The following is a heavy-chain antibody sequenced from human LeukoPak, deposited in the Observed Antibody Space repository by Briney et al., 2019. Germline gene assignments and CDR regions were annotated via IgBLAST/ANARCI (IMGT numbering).Heavy chain of an antibody. J-gene: IGHJ4*02. CDR2: IYHSGST. CDR1: GGSISSGGYS. V-gene: IGHV4-30-2*01. D-gene: IGHD4-17*01. Sequence: PSETLSLTCAVSGGSISSGGYSWSWIRQPPGKGLEWIGYIYHSGSTYYHPSLKSRVTISVDRSKNQFSLKLSSVTAADTAVYYCARTYGDYIFDYGGQGTLVTVSS. CDR3: ARTYGDYIFDY.